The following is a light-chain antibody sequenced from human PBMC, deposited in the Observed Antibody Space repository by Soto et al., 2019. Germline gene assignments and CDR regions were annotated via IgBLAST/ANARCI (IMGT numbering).Light chain of an antibody. CDR1: QSILDRSKNKYY. CDR3: QQYNNWPFS. Sequence: DIVMTQSPDSLAVSLGERATFNCKSSQSILDRSKNKYYLAWYQQKSGQPPKLLIYWASLRESGVPDRFTGSGSGTDFTLTISSLQAEDVAVYYCQQYNNWPFSFGQGTRLEIK. V-gene: IGKV4-1*01. CDR2: WAS. J-gene: IGKJ5*01.